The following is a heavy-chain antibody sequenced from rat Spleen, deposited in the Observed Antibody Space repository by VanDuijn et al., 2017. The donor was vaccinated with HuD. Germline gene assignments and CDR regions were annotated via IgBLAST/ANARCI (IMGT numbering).Heavy chain of an antibody. J-gene: IGHJ2*01. D-gene: IGHD1-9*01. CDR2: ISYDGFTT. CDR3: ARRHYGYTDYFDY. Sequence: EVQLVESGGGLVQPGRSLKLSCAASGFTFNNYGVAWVRQAPTKGLEWVAAISYDGFTTYFRDSVRGRFTISRDNAKSTLSLQMNSLRSEDTATYYCARRHYGYTDYFDYWGQGVMVPVSS. CDR1: GFTFNNYG. V-gene: IGHV5-29*01.